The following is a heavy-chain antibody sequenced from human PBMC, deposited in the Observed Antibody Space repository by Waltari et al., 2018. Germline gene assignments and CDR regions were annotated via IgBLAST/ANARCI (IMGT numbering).Heavy chain of an antibody. CDR1: GIMFSQYW. D-gene: IGHD6-13*01. Sequence: EVLLVESGGDLVQPGGSLSLSCATSGIMFSQYWRSWVRQSPGKGREWVATIKHDGTDKYYVDSVKGRFTVSRDNAKSSLYLQMNSLRVEDTAIYYCARDQADGTIAYFEYWGQGTLVTVSS. J-gene: IGHJ4*02. CDR3: ARDQADGTIAYFEY. CDR2: IKHDGTDK. V-gene: IGHV3-7*01.